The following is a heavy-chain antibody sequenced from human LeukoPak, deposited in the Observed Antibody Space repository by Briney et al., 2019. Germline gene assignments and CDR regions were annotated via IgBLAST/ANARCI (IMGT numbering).Heavy chain of an antibody. J-gene: IGHJ6*02. CDR2: IIPILGIA. CDR1: GGTFSSYA. D-gene: IGHD6-13*01. Sequence: GASVKVSCKASGGTFSSYAISWVRQAPGQGLEWMGRIIPILGIANYAQKFQGRVTITADKSTSTAYMELSSLRSEDTAVYYCARGNSSSWYYYYYGMDVWGQGTTVTVSS. V-gene: IGHV1-69*04. CDR3: ARGNSSSWYYYYYGMDV.